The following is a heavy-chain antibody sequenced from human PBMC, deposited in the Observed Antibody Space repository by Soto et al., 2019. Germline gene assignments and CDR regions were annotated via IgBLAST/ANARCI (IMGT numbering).Heavy chain of an antibody. D-gene: IGHD3-3*01. CDR3: ARDRYYDFWSGYYYGISYYFDY. Sequence: ASVKVSCKASGYTFTGYYMHWVRQAPGQGLEWMGWINPNSGGTNYAQKFQGRVTMTRDTSISTAYMELSRLRSDDTAVYYCARDRYYDFWSGYYYGISYYFDYWGQGTLVTVSS. CDR2: INPNSGGT. J-gene: IGHJ4*02. V-gene: IGHV1-2*02. CDR1: GYTFTGYY.